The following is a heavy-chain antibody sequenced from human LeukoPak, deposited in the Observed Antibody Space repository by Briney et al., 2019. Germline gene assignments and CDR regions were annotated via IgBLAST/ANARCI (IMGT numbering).Heavy chain of an antibody. Sequence: GPSLRLSCAASGFTFSSYAMSWVRQAPGTGLEWVSAISGSGGNTYYADSVKGRFTISRDNSKNTLYLQMNSLRAEDTAVYHCGKRKGSNHGEFDYWGQGTLVTVSA. J-gene: IGHJ4*02. D-gene: IGHD6-13*01. CDR3: GKRKGSNHGEFDY. V-gene: IGHV3-23*01. CDR2: ISGSGGNT. CDR1: GFTFSSYA.